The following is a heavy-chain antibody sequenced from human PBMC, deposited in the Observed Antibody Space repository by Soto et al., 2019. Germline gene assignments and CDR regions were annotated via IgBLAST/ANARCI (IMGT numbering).Heavy chain of an antibody. CDR3: ARRIMTTGFVGAFDI. D-gene: IGHD3-16*01. V-gene: IGHV4-39*01. Sequence: SEPLSRPSNYSGRTMSIRIYDRRWDRHPPWKGLEWIWIIYYCWCTYYNPSLKSLVTISVDTSKNQFSLKLSSVTAADMAVYYCARRIMTTGFVGAFDIWGQGTRVT. J-gene: IGHJ3*02. CDR1: GRTMSIRIYD. CDR2: IYYCWCT.